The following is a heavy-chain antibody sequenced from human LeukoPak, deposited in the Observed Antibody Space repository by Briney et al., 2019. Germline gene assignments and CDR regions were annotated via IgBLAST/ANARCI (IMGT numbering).Heavy chain of an antibody. V-gene: IGHV1-18*01. J-gene: IGHJ4*02. Sequence: ASVKVSCKASGYTFTSYGISWVRQAPGQGLEWVGWISAYNGNTNYAQKFQGRVTMTRDTSISTAYMELSRLRSDDTAVFYCATSSGWKSNIDYWGQGTLVTVSS. CDR1: GYTFTSYG. CDR3: ATSSGWKSNIDY. CDR2: ISAYNGNT. D-gene: IGHD6-19*01.